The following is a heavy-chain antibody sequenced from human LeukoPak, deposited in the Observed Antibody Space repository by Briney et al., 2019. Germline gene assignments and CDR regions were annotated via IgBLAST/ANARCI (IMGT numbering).Heavy chain of an antibody. D-gene: IGHD1-26*01. Sequence: GGSLRLSCAASGFTFSSYAMSWVRQAPGKGLEWVSAISGSGGSTYYADSVKGRFTISRDNSKNTLYLQMNSLRAEDTAVYYCAKDGPRSYYFYYYYGMDVWGQGTTVTVSS. V-gene: IGHV3-23*01. CDR3: AKDGPRSYYFYYYYGMDV. CDR2: ISGSGGST. J-gene: IGHJ6*02. CDR1: GFTFSSYA.